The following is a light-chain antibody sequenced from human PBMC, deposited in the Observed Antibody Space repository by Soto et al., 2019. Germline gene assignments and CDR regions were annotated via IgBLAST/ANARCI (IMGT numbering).Light chain of an antibody. V-gene: IGKV3-15*01. CDR1: QSVSST. J-gene: IGKJ1*01. CDR2: SAS. Sequence: EIVMTQSPATLSVSPGERATLSCRASQSVSSTVAWYQQKFGQAPRLLIYSASTRATGVPVRFSGSGSGTDFAPTITRPQSEDFGVYYCQQYKDWPTTFGQGTKVEI. CDR3: QQYKDWPTT.